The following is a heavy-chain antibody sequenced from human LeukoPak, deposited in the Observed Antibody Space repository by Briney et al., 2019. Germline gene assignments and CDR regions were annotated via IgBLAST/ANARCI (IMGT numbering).Heavy chain of an antibody. J-gene: IGHJ2*01. CDR2: ISGRGDTT. CDR1: GFTFSNYA. CDR3: AKDRGGHYYGSGSPNWYFDL. D-gene: IGHD3-10*01. Sequence: GGSLRLSCEASGFTFSNYAMSWVRQAPGKGLEWVSGISGRGDTTYYADSVKGRFTISRDSSKNTLYLQMNSLRAEDTAIYYCAKDRGGHYYGSGSPNWYFDLWGRGTLVTVSS. V-gene: IGHV3-23*01.